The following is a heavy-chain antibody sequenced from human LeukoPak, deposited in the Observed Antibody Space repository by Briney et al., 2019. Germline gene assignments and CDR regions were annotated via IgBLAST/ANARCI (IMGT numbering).Heavy chain of an antibody. CDR1: GFTFSNYW. CDR3: ARGGILWFGEFPFDY. Sequence: GGSLRLSCAASGFTFSNYWMNWVRQAPGKGMEWVAIIEKDGSEILYVDSVKGRFTISRDNAKNSLYLQMNSLRAEDTAVYYCARGGILWFGEFPFDYWGQGTLVTVSS. V-gene: IGHV3-7*03. J-gene: IGHJ4*02. D-gene: IGHD3-10*01. CDR2: IEKDGSEI.